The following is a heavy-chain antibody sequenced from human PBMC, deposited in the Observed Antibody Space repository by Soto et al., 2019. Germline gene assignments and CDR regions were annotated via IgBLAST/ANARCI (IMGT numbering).Heavy chain of an antibody. Sequence: QVQLVQSGAEVKKPGASVNVSCKTSGYTFTSYAVHWARQAPGQRLEWMGWINAGNGNTEYSQKFQGRVTFTRDTSASTAHMELSSLRSEDTAVYYCVAVDYGDYWGQGTLVTVSS. CDR1: GYTFTSYA. D-gene: IGHD6-19*01. CDR3: VAVDYGDY. V-gene: IGHV1-3*01. CDR2: INAGNGNT. J-gene: IGHJ4*02.